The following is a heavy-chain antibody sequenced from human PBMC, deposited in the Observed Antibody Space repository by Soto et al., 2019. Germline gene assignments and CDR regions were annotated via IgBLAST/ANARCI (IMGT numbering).Heavy chain of an antibody. J-gene: IGHJ4*02. CDR2: IYYSGST. V-gene: IGHV4-39*01. CDR3: APEQWLVRAFVF. D-gene: IGHD6-19*01. Sequence: QLQLQESGPGLVKPSETLSLTCTVSGGSIGSSSYYWGWIRQPPGKGLEWIGSIYYSGSTYYNPSLKSRVTISVDTSKNQFSLKLSSVTAADTAVYYCAPEQWLVRAFVFWGQGTLVTVSS. CDR1: GGSIGSSSYY.